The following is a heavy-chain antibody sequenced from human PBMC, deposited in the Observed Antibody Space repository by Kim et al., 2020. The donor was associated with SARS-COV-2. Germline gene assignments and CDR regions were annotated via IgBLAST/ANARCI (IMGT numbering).Heavy chain of an antibody. Sequence: GGSLRLSCAASGFTFSGFPMSWVRQAPGKGLEWVSSIGGSGNTTHYTASVKGRFIISRDNFKNMLYLQLNSLRAEDTAVYYCAKGRTILGVSIPSDYWGQGTLVIVSS. CDR1: GFTFSGFP. CDR3: AKGRTILGVSIPSDY. V-gene: IGHV3-23*01. J-gene: IGHJ4*02. CDR2: IGGSGNTT. D-gene: IGHD3-3*01.